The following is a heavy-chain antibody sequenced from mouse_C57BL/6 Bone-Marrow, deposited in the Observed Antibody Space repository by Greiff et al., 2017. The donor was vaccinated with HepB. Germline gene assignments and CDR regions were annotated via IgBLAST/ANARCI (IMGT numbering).Heavy chain of an antibody. D-gene: IGHD1-1*01. CDR3: ARWDYYGRSYWYFDV. CDR2: INPSTGGT. Sequence: EVKLQESGPELVKPGASVKISCKASGYSFTGYYMNWVKQSPEESLEWIGEINPSTGGTTYNQKFKAKATLTVDKSSSTAYMQLKSLTSEDSAVYYCARWDYYGRSYWYFDVWGTGTTVTVSS. J-gene: IGHJ1*03. V-gene: IGHV1-42*01. CDR1: GYSFTGYY.